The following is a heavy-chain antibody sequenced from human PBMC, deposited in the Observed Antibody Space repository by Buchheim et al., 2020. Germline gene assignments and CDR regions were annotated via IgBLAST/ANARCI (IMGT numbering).Heavy chain of an antibody. Sequence: EVQLLESGGGLVQPGGSLRLSCAASGFTFSSYAMSWVRQAPGKGLEWVANIKQDGSEKYYVDSVKGRFTISRDNAKNSLYLQMNSLRAEDTAVYYCAAATPDYWGQGTL. CDR2: IKQDGSEK. J-gene: IGHJ4*02. V-gene: IGHV3-7*01. CDR3: AAATPDY. CDR1: GFTFSSYA. D-gene: IGHD2-15*01.